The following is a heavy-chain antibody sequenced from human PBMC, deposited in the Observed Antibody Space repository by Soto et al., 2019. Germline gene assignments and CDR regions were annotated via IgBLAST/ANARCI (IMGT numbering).Heavy chain of an antibody. D-gene: IGHD3-22*01. V-gene: IGHV4-59*01. CDR3: AREKKDDSSGFYHFDY. CDR2: IYYSGSA. Sequence: KPSETLSLTCTVSGGSISSSYWSWIRQPPGKGLEWIGYIYYSGSATYNPSLKTRVTISLDTSKNQFSLKLSSVTAADTAVYYCAREKKDDSSGFYHFDYWGQGTLVTVSS. J-gene: IGHJ4*02. CDR1: GGSISSSY.